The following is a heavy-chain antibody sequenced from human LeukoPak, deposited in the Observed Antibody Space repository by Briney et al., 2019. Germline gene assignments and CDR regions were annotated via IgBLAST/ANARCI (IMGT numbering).Heavy chain of an antibody. CDR1: GYTLTELS. D-gene: IGHD4-23*01. V-gene: IGHV1-24*01. J-gene: IGHJ6*02. CDR2: FDPEDGKT. Sequence: ASVKVSCKVSGYTLTELSMHWVRQAPGKGLEWMGGFDPEDGKTIYAQKFQGRVTMTEDTSTDTAYMELSSLRSEDTAVYYCATDRGAVTQDYYYGMDVWGQGTTVTVSS. CDR3: ATDRGAVTQDYYYGMDV.